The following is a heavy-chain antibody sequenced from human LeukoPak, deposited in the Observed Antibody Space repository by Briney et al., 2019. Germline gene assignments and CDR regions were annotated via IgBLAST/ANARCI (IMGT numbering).Heavy chain of an antibody. CDR3: ARVHYYDSSGYLNWFDP. CDR2: IYTSGST. D-gene: IGHD3-22*01. J-gene: IGHJ5*02. Sequence: SETLSLTCTVSGGSISSSSYYWGWIRQPPGKGLEWIGSIYTSGSTNYNPSLKSRVTISVDTSKNQFSLKLSSVTAADTAVYYCARVHYYDSSGYLNWFDPWGQGTLVTVSS. CDR1: GGSISSSSYY. V-gene: IGHV4-39*07.